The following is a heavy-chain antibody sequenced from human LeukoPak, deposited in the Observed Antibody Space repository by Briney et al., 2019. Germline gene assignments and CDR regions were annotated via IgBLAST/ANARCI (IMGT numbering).Heavy chain of an antibody. D-gene: IGHD1-26*01. CDR2: INSDGSST. CDR1: GFTFSSYW. CDR3: ARDPQWELPLFDY. V-gene: IGHV3-74*01. Sequence: GGSLRLSCAASGFTFSSYWMHWVRQAPGKGLVWVSRINSDGSSTSYADSVKGRFTISRDNAKNTLYLQMNSLRAEDTAAYYCARDPQWELPLFDYWGQGTLVTVSS. J-gene: IGHJ4*02.